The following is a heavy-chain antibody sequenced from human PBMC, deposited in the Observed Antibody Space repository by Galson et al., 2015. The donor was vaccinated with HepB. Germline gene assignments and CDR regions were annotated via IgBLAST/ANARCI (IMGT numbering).Heavy chain of an antibody. J-gene: IGHJ5*02. CDR2: INYSGTT. CDR3: SKGTIRGASRRGFDP. V-gene: IGHV4-34*01. CDR1: GGAFSGYF. D-gene: IGHD3-10*01. Sequence: SETLSLTCAVDGGAFSGYFWSWIRQPPGKGLEWIGEINYSGTTTSNPSLETRLNLSIDIIKKHFSLKLSSVTAADTAVYYCSKGTIRGASRRGFDPWGQGTLVTVSS.